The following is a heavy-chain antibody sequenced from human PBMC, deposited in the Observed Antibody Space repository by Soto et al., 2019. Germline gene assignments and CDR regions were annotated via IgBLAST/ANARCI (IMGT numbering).Heavy chain of an antibody. CDR1: GFTFSSYG. D-gene: IGHD6-13*01. CDR3: ARGIAAAGTTSFLDDAFDI. Sequence: GGSLRLSCAASGFTFSSYGMHWVRQAPGKGLEWVAVIRYDGSNKYYADSVKGRFTISRDNSKNTLYLQMNSLRAEDTAVYYCARGIAAAGTTSFLDDAFDIWGQGTMVTVSS. V-gene: IGHV3-33*01. J-gene: IGHJ3*02. CDR2: IRYDGSNK.